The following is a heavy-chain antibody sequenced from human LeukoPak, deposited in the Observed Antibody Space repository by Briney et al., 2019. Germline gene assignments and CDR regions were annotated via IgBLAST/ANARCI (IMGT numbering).Heavy chain of an antibody. CDR1: GGSLSVYY. V-gene: IGHV4-34*01. CDR3: ARHCKRVFPYSSSWYVRGWFDP. CDR2: INHSGST. J-gene: IGHJ5*02. Sequence: SETLSLTCAVYGGSLSVYYWSWIRQPPGKGLEWIGEINHSGSTTSNPTPKSGVPRSVDTSKNQFPLKLSSVTAADTAVYYCARHCKRVFPYSSSWYVRGWFDPWGQGTLVTVSS. D-gene: IGHD6-13*01.